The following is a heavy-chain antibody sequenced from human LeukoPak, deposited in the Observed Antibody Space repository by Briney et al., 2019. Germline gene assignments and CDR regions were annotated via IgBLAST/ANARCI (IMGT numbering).Heavy chain of an antibody. J-gene: IGHJ4*02. V-gene: IGHV7-4-1*02. Sequence: VASVKVSCKASGYTFTSYALNWVRQAPGQGLEWMGWIKTNTGNPTYAQGFTGRFVFSLDNSVSTAYLQISSLKAEDTAVYYCARGTYCSSTSCYDYWGQGTLVTVSS. CDR3: ARGTYCSSTSCYDY. CDR1: GYTFTSYA. CDR2: IKTNTGNP. D-gene: IGHD2-2*01.